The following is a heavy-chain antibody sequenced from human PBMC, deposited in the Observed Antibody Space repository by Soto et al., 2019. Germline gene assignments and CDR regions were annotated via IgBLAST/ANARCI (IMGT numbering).Heavy chain of an antibody. V-gene: IGHV1-3*01. J-gene: IGHJ4*02. Sequence: QVQLVQSGAEVKKPGASVKVSCKASGYTFTSYAMHWVRQAPGQRLEWIGWINAGNGNTKYSQKFQGRVTITRDTSASTAYMELSSLRSEDTAVYYCARGPNPYYFDYWGQGTLVTVSS. CDR3: ARGPNPYYFDY. CDR2: INAGNGNT. CDR1: GYTFTSYA.